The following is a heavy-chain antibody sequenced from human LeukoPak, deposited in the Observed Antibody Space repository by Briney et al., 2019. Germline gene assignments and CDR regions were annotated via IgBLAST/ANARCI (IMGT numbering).Heavy chain of an antibody. CDR1: KFTFSHYG. J-gene: IGHJ4*02. CDR2: ISSDGSIK. V-gene: IGHV3-30*18. Sequence: GGSLRLSCTASKFTFSHYGMQWVRQAPGKGLEWVAVISSDGSIKVYADSVKGRFTISRDNAKNSLYLQMNSLRPEDTALYYCAKDRYSGSFYSIDYWGQGTLVTVSS. D-gene: IGHD1-26*01. CDR3: AKDRYSGSFYSIDY.